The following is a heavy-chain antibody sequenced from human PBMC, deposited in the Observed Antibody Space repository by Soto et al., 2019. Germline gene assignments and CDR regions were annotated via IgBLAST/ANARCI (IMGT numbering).Heavy chain of an antibody. J-gene: IGHJ6*02. CDR1: GYTFTGYF. CDR3: ARGQVSARIAAAGTTGSYYGMDV. V-gene: IGHV1-2*04. D-gene: IGHD6-13*01. CDR2: INPNSGGT. Sequence: GASVNVSCKASGYTFTGYFMHWVRQAPGQGPEWMGWINPNSGGTNYAQKFQGWVTMTRDTSISTAYMELSRLRSDDTAVYYCARGQVSARIAAAGTTGSYYGMDVWGQGPRSPSP.